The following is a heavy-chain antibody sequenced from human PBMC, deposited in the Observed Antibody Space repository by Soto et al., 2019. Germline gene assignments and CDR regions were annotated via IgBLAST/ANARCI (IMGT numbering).Heavy chain of an antibody. CDR3: AKDTGYCTKGVYLSNWFDS. CDR1: GFTFSNYG. V-gene: IGHV3-30*18. D-gene: IGHD2-8*01. Sequence: QVQLVESGGGVVQPGRSLRLSCAASGFTFSNYGIHWVRQAPGKGLEWVAVISYDGNNKYYADSVEGRFTISRDNSKNTVYLQMNSLRDEDTAMYYCAKDTGYCTKGVYLSNWFDSWGQGTLVTVSS. J-gene: IGHJ5*01. CDR2: ISYDGNNK.